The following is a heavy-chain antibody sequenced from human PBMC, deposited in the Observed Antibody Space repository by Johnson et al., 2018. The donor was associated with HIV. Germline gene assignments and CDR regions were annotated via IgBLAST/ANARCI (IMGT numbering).Heavy chain of an antibody. V-gene: IGHV3-30-3*01. D-gene: IGHD6-6*01. Sequence: QMQLVESGGGVVQPGRSLRLSCAASGFTFSSFAIHWVRQAPGKGLEWVAVISYDGTNKYYADSVKGRFTISRDNSKNTLYLQMNSLRAEDTAVYYCARDRGAGSSGAFDIWGQGTMVTVSS. CDR1: GFTFSSFA. CDR3: ARDRGAGSSGAFDI. CDR2: ISYDGTNK. J-gene: IGHJ3*02.